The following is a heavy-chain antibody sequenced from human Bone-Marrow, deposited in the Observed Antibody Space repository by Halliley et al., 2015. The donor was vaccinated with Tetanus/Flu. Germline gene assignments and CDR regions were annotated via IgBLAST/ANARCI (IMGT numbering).Heavy chain of an antibody. CDR3: AASGYCTTTSCLDV. J-gene: IGHJ6*02. V-gene: IGHV3-74*01. D-gene: IGHD2-2*01. Sequence: SRINTDGSSTSYAGSVKGRFTISRDNAKNTLYLQMNSLRVEDTAVYYCAASGYCTTTSCLDVWGQGTTVTVSS. CDR2: INTDGSST.